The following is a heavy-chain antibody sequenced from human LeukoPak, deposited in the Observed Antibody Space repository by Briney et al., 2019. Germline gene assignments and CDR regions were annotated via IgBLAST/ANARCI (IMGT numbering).Heavy chain of an antibody. J-gene: IGHJ4*02. D-gene: IGHD1-26*01. CDR1: GFTFSSYW. Sequence: HAGGSLRLSCAASGFTFSSYWMHWVRQAPGKGLVWVSRINSDGSSTTYADSVKGRFTISRDNAKNRLYLQMNSLRAEDTAVYYCARDPSYSENLDYWGQGTLVTVSS. V-gene: IGHV3-74*01. CDR2: INSDGSST. CDR3: ARDPSYSENLDY.